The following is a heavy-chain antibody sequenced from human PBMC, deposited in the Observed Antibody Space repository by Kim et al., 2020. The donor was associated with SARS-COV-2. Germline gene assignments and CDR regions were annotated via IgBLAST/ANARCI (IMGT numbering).Heavy chain of an antibody. V-gene: IGHV1-69*04. CDR3: ARDRLDCSSTSCEYYYYYGMDV. CDR2: IIPILGIA. J-gene: IGHJ6*02. D-gene: IGHD2-2*01. CDR1: GGTFSSYD. Sequence: SVKVSCKASGGTFSSYDISWVRQAPGQGLEWMGRIIPILGIANYAQKFQGRVTITADKSTSTAYMELSSLRSEDTAVYYCARDRLDCSSTSCEYYYYYGMDVWGQGTTVTVSS.